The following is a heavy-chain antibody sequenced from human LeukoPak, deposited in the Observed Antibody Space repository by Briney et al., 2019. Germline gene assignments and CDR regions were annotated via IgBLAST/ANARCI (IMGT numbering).Heavy chain of an antibody. CDR3: AKQYSSSWHYFDY. Sequence: GGSLRLSCAASGFTFSSYAMSWVRQAPGKGLEWVSAISGSGSTYYADSVKDRFTISRDNSKNTLYLQMNSLRAEDTAVYHCAKQYSSSWHYFDYWGQGTLVTVSS. J-gene: IGHJ4*02. V-gene: IGHV3-23*01. CDR2: ISGSGST. D-gene: IGHD6-13*01. CDR1: GFTFSSYA.